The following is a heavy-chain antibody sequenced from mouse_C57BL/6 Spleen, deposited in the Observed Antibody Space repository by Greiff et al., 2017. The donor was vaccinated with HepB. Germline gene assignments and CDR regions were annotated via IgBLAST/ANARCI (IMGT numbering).Heavy chain of an antibody. CDR1: GYTFTDHT. V-gene: IGHV1-78*01. Sequence: QVQLQQSDAELVKPGASVKISCKVSGYTFTDHTIHWMKQRPEQGLEWIGYIYPRDGSTKYNEKFKGKATLTADKSSSTAYMQLNSLTSEDSAVYFCAREGHDYDNYYAMDYWGQGTSVTVSS. J-gene: IGHJ4*01. CDR2: IYPRDGST. D-gene: IGHD2-4*01. CDR3: AREGHDYDNYYAMDY.